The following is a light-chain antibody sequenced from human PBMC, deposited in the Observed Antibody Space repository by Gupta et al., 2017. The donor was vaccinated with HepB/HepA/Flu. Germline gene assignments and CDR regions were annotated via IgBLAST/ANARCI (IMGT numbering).Light chain of an antibody. CDR3: QSYDSLSGYV. CDR2: GTN. V-gene: IGLV1-40*01. J-gene: IGLJ1*01. CDR1: SSNIGADYD. Sequence: HSVLTPPPSVSGAPVHRVTISCTGSSSNIGADYDVPWYQQLPGTAPKLLIYGTNKRPSGVPDRFSGSKSGTSASLAVTGLQAEDEADYYCQSYDSLSGYVFGTGTKVTVL.